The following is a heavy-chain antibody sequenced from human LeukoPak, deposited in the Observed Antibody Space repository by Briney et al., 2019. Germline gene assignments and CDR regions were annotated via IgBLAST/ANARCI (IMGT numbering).Heavy chain of an antibody. D-gene: IGHD3-10*01. CDR1: GFTVSSNY. CDR3: ARGQIYGTGSYFFDH. Sequence: GGSLRLSCVASGFTVSSNYMSWVRQTPGQGRLEWVSVIYTDGRTFYTGSVTGRFTISRDNSKNTLHLQMNSLRAEDTAVYYCARGQIYGTGSYFFDHWGQGTLVTVSS. V-gene: IGHV3-66*01. J-gene: IGHJ4*02. CDR2: IYTDGRT.